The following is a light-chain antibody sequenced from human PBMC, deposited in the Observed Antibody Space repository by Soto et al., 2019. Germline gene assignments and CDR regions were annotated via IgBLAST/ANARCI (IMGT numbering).Light chain of an antibody. Sequence: ENVLTQSPGTLSLSPGERATLSCRASQSVPNSYLAWFQQKPGQAPRLLISDASSRATGIPDRFSGSGSGADFTVTISRLEAEDVAVYYCQQYAYSPRTFGQGTKVEIK. V-gene: IGKV3-20*01. CDR2: DAS. CDR1: QSVPNSY. CDR3: QQYAYSPRT. J-gene: IGKJ1*01.